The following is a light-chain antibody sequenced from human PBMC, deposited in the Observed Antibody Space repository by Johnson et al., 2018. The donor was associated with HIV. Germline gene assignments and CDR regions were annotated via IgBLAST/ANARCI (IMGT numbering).Light chain of an antibody. CDR3: GTWDSSLSAYV. J-gene: IGLJ1*01. V-gene: IGLV1-51*02. Sequence: QAVLTQPPSVSAAPGQRVTISCSGSSFNIGINSVSWYQQLPGTAPKLLIYESNKRPSGIPDRFSASKSGTSATLGITGLQTGDEADYYCGTWDSSLSAYVVGTGTKVTVL. CDR2: ESN. CDR1: SFNIGINS.